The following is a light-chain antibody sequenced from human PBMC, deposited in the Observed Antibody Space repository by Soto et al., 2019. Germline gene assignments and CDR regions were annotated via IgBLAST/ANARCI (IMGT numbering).Light chain of an antibody. CDR2: RAS. J-gene: IGKJ2*01. CDR3: QQYNTWPPRYT. CDR1: QSVSNY. V-gene: IGKV3-15*01. Sequence: EIVMTQSPATLSVSPGGRATLSCRASQSVSNYLAWYQQRPGQPPSLLIYRASTRATGIPARFSGSGSGTEFSLTISRLQSEDFAVYYCQQYNTWPPRYTFGQGTKLEIK.